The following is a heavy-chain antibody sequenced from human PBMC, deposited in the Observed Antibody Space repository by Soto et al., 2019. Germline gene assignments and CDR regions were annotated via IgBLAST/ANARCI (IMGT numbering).Heavy chain of an antibody. CDR2: ISAYNGNT. CDR3: ARDLPYVLYYYYGMDV. V-gene: IGHV1-18*01. Sequence: QVQLVQSGAEVKKPGASVKVSCKASGYTFTSYGISWVRQAPGQGLEWMGWISAYNGNTNYAQKLQGRVTMTTDTSTSTADMELRSLRSDDTAVYYCARDLPYVLYYYYGMDVWGQGTTVTVSS. J-gene: IGHJ6*02. CDR1: GYTFTSYG. D-gene: IGHD3-16*01.